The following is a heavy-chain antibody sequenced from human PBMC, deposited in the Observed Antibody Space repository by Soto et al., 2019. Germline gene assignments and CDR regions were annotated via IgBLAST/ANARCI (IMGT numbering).Heavy chain of an antibody. V-gene: IGHV3-15*07. Sequence: EVQLVESGGGLVQPGGSPRLSCAASGFTFSHVWMNWVRQAPGKGLEWVGRIKSKSAGGTSDYAAPVKDRLTISRDDAKNTLYLQMNSLKTEDTAVYYCTTDYYDSGGYYVLGYWGQGTLVTVSS. D-gene: IGHD3-22*01. CDR2: IKSKSAGGTS. CDR3: TTDYYDSGGYYVLGY. J-gene: IGHJ4*02. CDR1: GFTFSHVW.